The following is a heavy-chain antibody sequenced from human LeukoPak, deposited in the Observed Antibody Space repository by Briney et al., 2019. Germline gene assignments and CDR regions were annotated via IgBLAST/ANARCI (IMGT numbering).Heavy chain of an antibody. CDR1: GYSFTSYW. CDR2: IDPSDSYT. CDR3: AIKYYYYYGMDV. Sequence: AGESLKISCKGSGYSFTSYWISWVRQMPGKGLEWMGRIDPSDSYTNYSPPFQGHVTISADKSISTAYLQWSSLKASDTAMYYCAIKYYYYYGMDVWGQETTVTVSS. J-gene: IGHJ6*02. V-gene: IGHV5-10-1*01.